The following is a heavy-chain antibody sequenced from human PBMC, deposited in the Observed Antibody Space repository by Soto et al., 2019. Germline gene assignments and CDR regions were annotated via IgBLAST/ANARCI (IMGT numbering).Heavy chain of an antibody. V-gene: IGHV3-15*01. J-gene: IGHJ4*02. Sequence: PRLSCAASGFTFSNAWMSWVHQAPGKGLEWVGRIKSKTDGGTTDYAAPVKGRFTISRDDSKNTLYLQMNSLKTEDTAVYYCTTAPHSILLDYWGQGTLVSVSS. CDR3: TTAPHSILLDY. CDR2: IKSKTDGGTT. CDR1: GFTFSNAW. D-gene: IGHD3-3*02.